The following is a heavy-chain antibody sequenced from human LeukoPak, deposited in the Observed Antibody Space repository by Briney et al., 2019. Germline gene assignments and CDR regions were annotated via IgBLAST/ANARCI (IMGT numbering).Heavy chain of an antibody. V-gene: IGHV3-66*01. CDR1: GFTASSNY. CDR2: IYSGGST. CDR3: AAAYSYGPYYFDY. J-gene: IGHJ4*02. D-gene: IGHD5-18*01. Sequence: GGSLRLSCAASGFTASSNYMSGVRKAPGKGLEGVSVIYSGGSTYYADSVKGRFTISRDNSKNTLYLQMNSLRAEDTAVYYCAAAYSYGPYYFDYWGQGTLVTVSS.